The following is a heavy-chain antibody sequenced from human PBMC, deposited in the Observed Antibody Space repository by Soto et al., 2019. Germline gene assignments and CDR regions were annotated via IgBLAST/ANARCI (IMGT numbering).Heavy chain of an antibody. V-gene: IGHV3-23*01. Sequence: QLLESGGGLVQPGGSLRLSCAVSGFTSTTSPLSWVRQAPGKGLEWVSAITSSGLTTYYAASVKGRFTISRDNSDNTLSLQMSSLRDEDTAVYYCTTNPWFGDYFFDNWGQGVLVTVSS. J-gene: IGHJ4*02. CDR2: ITSSGLTT. CDR3: TTNPWFGDYFFDN. CDR1: GFTSTTSP. D-gene: IGHD3-10*01.